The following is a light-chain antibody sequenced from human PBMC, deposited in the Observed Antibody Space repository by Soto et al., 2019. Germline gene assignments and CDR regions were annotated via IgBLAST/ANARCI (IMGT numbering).Light chain of an antibody. V-gene: IGLV2-14*03. CDR2: EVS. CDR1: SSDVGAYDF. Sequence: QSVLTQPASVSGSPGQSIAISCTGNSSDVGAYDFVSWYQQHPDKAPKLLIYEVSNRPSGVSDRFSGSKSVNPATLTISGLQAEDEADYYCSSHTTRNTRVFGTGTKVTVL. J-gene: IGLJ1*01. CDR3: SSHTTRNTRV.